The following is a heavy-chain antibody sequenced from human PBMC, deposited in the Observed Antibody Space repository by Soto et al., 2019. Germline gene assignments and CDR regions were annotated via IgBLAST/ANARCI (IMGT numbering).Heavy chain of an antibody. CDR1: GYTFTGYY. V-gene: IGHV1-2*04. J-gene: IGHJ6*02. Sequence: ASVKVSCKASGYTFTGYYMHWVRQAPGQGLEWMGWINPNSGGTNYAQKFQGWVTMTRDTSISTAYMELSRLRSDDTAVYYCARANFGGILRFLEWSSPYGMDVWGHGTTVTVSS. D-gene: IGHD3-3*01. CDR3: ARANFGGILRFLEWSSPYGMDV. CDR2: INPNSGGT.